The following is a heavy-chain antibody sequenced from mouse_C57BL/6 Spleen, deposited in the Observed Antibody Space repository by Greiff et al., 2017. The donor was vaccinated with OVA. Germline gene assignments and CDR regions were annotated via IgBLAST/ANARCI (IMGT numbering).Heavy chain of an antibody. CDR3: ARSRLLLRPRAMDY. V-gene: IGHV14-2*01. CDR2: IDPEDGET. Sequence: EVQRVESGAELVKPGASVKLSCTASGFNIKDYYMHWVKQRTEQGLEWIGRIDPEDGETKYAPKFPGTATITADTSSTTPYLQLSSLTSEDPAVYYCARSRLLLRPRAMDYWGQGTSVTVSS. D-gene: IGHD1-1*01. CDR1: GFNIKDYY. J-gene: IGHJ4*01.